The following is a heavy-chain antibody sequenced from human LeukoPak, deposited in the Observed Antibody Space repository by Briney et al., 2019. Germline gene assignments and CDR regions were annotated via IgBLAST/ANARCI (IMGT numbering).Heavy chain of an antibody. CDR2: IRYDGSNK. D-gene: IGHD1-26*01. J-gene: IGHJ6*03. Sequence: PGGSLRLSCAASGFTFSSYGMHWVRQVPGKGLEWVAFIRYDGSNKYYADSVKGRFTISRDNSKNTLYLQMNSLGPEDTAVYYCARDPYSGNYGNYYYYYMDVWGKGTTVTISS. V-gene: IGHV3-30*02. CDR3: ARDPYSGNYGNYYYYYMDV. CDR1: GFTFSSYG.